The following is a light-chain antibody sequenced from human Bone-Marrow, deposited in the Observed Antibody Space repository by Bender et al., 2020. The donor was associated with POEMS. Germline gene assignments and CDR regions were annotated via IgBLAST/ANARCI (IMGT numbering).Light chain of an antibody. J-gene: IGLJ2*01. V-gene: IGLV2-14*02. CDR1: SSDGGTYNL. Sequence: QSALTQPASVSGSPGQSITISCTGISSDGGTYNLVSWYQQHPGKAPKLIIYEGTKRPSGLSNRFSGSKSGNTASLTISGLQAEDEADYYCSSYTSTNTLVVFGGGTKLTVL. CDR3: SSYTSTNTLVV. CDR2: EGT.